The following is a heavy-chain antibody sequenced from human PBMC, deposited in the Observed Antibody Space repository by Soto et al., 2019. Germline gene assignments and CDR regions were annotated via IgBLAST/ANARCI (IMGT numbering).Heavy chain of an antibody. V-gene: IGHV3-23*01. Sequence: PGGSLRLSCAASGFTFSSYAMSWVRQAPGKGLEWVSAISGSGGRTYYADSVKGRFTISRDNSKNTLYLQMNSLRAEDTAVYYCAKDPFGSYQLLDDAFDIWGQGTMVTVSS. CDR2: ISGSGGRT. CDR1: GFTFSSYA. CDR3: AKDPFGSYQLLDDAFDI. D-gene: IGHD2-2*01. J-gene: IGHJ3*02.